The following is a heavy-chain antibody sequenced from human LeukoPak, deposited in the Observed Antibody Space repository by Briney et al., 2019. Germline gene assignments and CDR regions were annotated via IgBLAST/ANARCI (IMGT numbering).Heavy chain of an antibody. CDR3: ARDGNGYYYYYMDV. Sequence: GGSLRLSCAASGFTFSSYSMNWVRQAPGKGLEWVSSISSSSSYIYYADSVKGRFTISRDNAKNSLYLQMNSLRAEDTAVYYCARDGNGYYYYYMDVWGKGTTVTVSS. CDR1: GFTFSSYS. CDR2: ISSSSSYI. V-gene: IGHV3-21*01. J-gene: IGHJ6*03. D-gene: IGHD2-8*01.